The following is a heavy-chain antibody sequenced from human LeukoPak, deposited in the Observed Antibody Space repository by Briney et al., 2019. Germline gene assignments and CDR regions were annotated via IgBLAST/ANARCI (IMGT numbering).Heavy chain of an antibody. J-gene: IGHJ4*02. D-gene: IGHD4-17*01. CDR3: ARYPPYQYGAQD. CDR2: IIPILGIA. Sequence: ASVKVSCKASGGTFSSYAISWVRQAPGQGLEWMGRIIPILGIANYAQKFQGRVTMTTDTSTSTAYMELRSLRSDDTAVYYCARYPPYQYGAQDWGQGTLVTVSS. V-gene: IGHV1-69*04. CDR1: GGTFSSYA.